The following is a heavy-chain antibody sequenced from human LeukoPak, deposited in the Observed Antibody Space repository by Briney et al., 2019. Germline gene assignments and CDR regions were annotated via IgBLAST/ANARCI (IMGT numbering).Heavy chain of an antibody. V-gene: IGHV4-61*09. CDR2: LYTNGST. CDR1: GGSISNTNYS. J-gene: IGHJ4*02. D-gene: IGHD6-19*01. Sequence: TSQTLSLTCTVSGGSISNTNYSWNWIRQPAGKGLECVGHLYTNGSTNYNPSLKSRVTISVDTSKNQFSLKLSSVTAADTAVYYCASETGYSSGWYVDYWGQGTLVTVSS. CDR3: ASETGYSSGWYVDY.